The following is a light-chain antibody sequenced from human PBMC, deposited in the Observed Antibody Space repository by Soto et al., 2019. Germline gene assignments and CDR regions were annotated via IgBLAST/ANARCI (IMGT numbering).Light chain of an antibody. V-gene: IGLV1-40*01. CDR2: GNS. CDR3: QSYDSSLSVSV. J-gene: IGLJ3*02. Sequence: QSVLTQPPSVSGAPGQGVAISCTGSSSNIGAGYDVHWYQHLPGTAPKLLIYGNSNRPSGVPDRFSGSKSGTSASLSITGLQAEDEADYYCQSYDSSLSVSVFGGGTKLTVL. CDR1: SSNIGAGYD.